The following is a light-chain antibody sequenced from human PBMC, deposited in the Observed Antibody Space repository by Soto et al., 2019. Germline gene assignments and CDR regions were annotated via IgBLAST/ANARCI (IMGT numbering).Light chain of an antibody. CDR3: QQYETFSGT. CDR2: DAS. J-gene: IGKJ1*01. CDR1: QSVSGW. V-gene: IGKV1-5*01. Sequence: PTTQCPSTLSASVAATVPVTCRASQSVSGWLAWYQQKPGEAPKLLIYDASALPRGVPSRFSGSGSGTKFTLTIASLQPDDFATYYCQQYETFSGTFGPGAKVDIK.